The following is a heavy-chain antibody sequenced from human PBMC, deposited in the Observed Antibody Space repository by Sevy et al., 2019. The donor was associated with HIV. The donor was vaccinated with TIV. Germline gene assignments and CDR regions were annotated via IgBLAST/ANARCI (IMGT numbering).Heavy chain of an antibody. V-gene: IGHV3-23*01. CDR3: AREGCTKPHDY. D-gene: IGHD2-8*01. Sequence: GGSLRLSCAASGFTFSKYSMSWVRQPPGKGLGWVSTLSYGCGEINYADSVKGRFTNSRDNSKSSVYLQMNNLRPEDTAVYYCAREGCTKPHDYWGQGTLVTVSS. CDR1: GFTFSKYS. J-gene: IGHJ4*02. CDR2: LSYGCGEI.